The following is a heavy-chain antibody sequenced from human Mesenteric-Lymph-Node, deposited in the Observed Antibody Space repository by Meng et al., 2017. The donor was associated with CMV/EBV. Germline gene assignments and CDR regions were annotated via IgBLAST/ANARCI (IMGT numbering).Heavy chain of an antibody. V-gene: IGHV5-51*01. D-gene: IGHD3-10*01. CDR2: IYPGDSDT. Sequence: GYTFTNYWIGWVRQMPGKGLEWMGIIYPGDSDTKYSPSFQGQVTISADKSISTAYLQWSSLRASDTAMYYCARLFRDYGSGIGNYWGQGTLVTVSS. J-gene: IGHJ4*02. CDR1: GYTFTNYW. CDR3: ARLFRDYGSGIGNY.